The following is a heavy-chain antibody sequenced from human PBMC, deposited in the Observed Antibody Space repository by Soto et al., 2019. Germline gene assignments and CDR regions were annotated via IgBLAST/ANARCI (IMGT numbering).Heavy chain of an antibody. V-gene: IGHV3-30*18. J-gene: IGHJ4*02. CDR1: GFTFSHYA. CDR2: MSYDGSNE. CDR3: AKDGRHNFDY. D-gene: IGHD1-26*01. Sequence: QVQLVESGGGVVQPGRSLRLSCAASGFTFSHYAMHWVRQAPGKGLEWVALMSYDGSNEYYADSVKGRFTISRDNSNNTLYLQMNSLRAEDKAVYYCAKDGRHNFDYWGQGTLVTVSS.